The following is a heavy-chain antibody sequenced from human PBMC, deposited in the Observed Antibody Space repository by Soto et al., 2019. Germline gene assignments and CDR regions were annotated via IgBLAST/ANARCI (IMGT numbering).Heavy chain of an antibody. CDR3: AREMDSGDSNYYYYYYMDF. J-gene: IGHJ6*03. V-gene: IGHV1-8*01. D-gene: IGHD4-17*01. CDR1: GYTFTSYD. Sequence: ASVKVSCKASGYTFTSYDINWVRQATGQGLEWMGWMNPNSGNTGYAQKFQGRVTMTRNTSISTAYMELSSLRSEDTAVYYCAREMDSGDSNYYYYYYMDFRGKGTTVTVSS. CDR2: MNPNSGNT.